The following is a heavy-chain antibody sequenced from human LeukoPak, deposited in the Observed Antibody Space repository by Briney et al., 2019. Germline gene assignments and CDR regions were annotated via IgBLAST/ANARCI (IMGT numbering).Heavy chain of an antibody. D-gene: IGHD6-13*01. Sequence: PGGSLRLSCAASGFTFSIYGMHWVRQAPGKGLEWVAFIRYDGSNKYYADSVKGRFTISRDNSKNTLYLQMNSLRAEDTAVYYCAKEPTRIGAAIQISAYYFHYWGQGTLVTVSS. V-gene: IGHV3-30*02. CDR1: GFTFSIYG. CDR2: IRYDGSNK. J-gene: IGHJ4*02. CDR3: AKEPTRIGAAIQISAYYFHY.